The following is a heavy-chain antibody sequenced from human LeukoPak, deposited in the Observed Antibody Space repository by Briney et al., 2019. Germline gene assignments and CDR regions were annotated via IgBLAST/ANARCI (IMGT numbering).Heavy chain of an antibody. CDR1: GYTFTSYD. CDR2: MNPNSGNT. Sequence: GASVKVSCKASGYTFTSYDINWVRQATGQGLEWMGWMNPNSGNTGYAQKFQGRVTMTRNTSISTAYMELSSLRSEDTAVYYCARVGMGYYDSSGYYYYFYYYYYGMDVWGQGTMVTVSS. V-gene: IGHV1-8*01. CDR3: ARVGMGYYDSSGYYYYFYYYYYGMDV. D-gene: IGHD3-22*01. J-gene: IGHJ6*02.